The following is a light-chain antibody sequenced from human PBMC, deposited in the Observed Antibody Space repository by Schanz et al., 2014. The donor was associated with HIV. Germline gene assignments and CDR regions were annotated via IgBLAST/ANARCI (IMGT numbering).Light chain of an antibody. V-gene: IGKV3D-15*01. CDR3: QQYNNWPSWT. J-gene: IGKJ1*01. CDR2: GAS. CDR1: QSIGSN. Sequence: ETVMTQSPATLSASPGERATLSCRASQSIGSNLAWYQQKPGQAPRLLIYGASNRATGISDRFSGSGSGTEFTLTISSLQSEDFAVYYCQQYNNWPSWTFGQGTKVEIK.